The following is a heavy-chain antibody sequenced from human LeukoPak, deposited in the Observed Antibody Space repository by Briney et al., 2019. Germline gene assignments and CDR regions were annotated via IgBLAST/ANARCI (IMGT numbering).Heavy chain of an antibody. V-gene: IGHV4-59*08. CDR1: GVSISTYY. D-gene: IGHD4-17*01. J-gene: IGHJ3*01. CDR3: ARSYGDYITGAYAFDV. CDR2: IYYSGST. Sequence: SETLSLTCSVSGVSISTYYWSWIRQPPEKGLEWIGSIYYSGSTNYNPSLKSRVTISVDTSKNQFSLKLTSVTAADTAVYYCARSYGDYITGAYAFDVWGQGTMVTVSS.